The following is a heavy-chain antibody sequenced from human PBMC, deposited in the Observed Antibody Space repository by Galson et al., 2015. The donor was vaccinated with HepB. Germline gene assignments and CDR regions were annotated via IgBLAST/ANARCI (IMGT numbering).Heavy chain of an antibody. Sequence: SLRLSCAASGFILRNYGMNWVRQAPGKGLEWVSAISDSDDSTFYADSVKGRFTISRDISKNTLYLQMHSLRAEDTAVYYCAKEIRGGRPFDYWGQGTLVTVSS. J-gene: IGHJ4*02. CDR2: ISDSDDST. CDR3: AKEIRGGRPFDY. D-gene: IGHD3-10*01. V-gene: IGHV3-23*01. CDR1: GFILRNYG.